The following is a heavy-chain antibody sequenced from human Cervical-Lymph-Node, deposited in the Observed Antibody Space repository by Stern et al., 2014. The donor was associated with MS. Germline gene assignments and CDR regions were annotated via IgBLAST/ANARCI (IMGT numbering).Heavy chain of an antibody. CDR1: GFTFDDYA. V-gene: IGHV3-9*01. CDR2: ISWNSAAI. J-gene: IGHJ6*02. Sequence: EVQLVESGGGLVQPGRSLRLSCAASGFTFDDYAMHWVRHVPGRGLEWVPGISWNSAAIGYADSVKGRFTISRDNAKNSLYLQMNSLRAEDTALYYCAKSPRGQFFYYYPMDVWGQGTTVTVSS. CDR3: AKSPRGQFFYYYPMDV. D-gene: IGHD3-10*01.